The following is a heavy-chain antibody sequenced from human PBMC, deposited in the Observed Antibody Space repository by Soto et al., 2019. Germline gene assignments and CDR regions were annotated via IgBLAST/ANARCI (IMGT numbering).Heavy chain of an antibody. V-gene: IGHV4-39*02. CDR2: ITYSGST. CDR3: VGPYNSQAH. CDR1: GGSLTSGNFY. J-gene: IGHJ4*02. D-gene: IGHD1-1*01. Sequence: SETLSLTCTVSGGSLTSGNFYWGWIRQPPGKGLEWIGTITYSGSTSYNASLRSRVIISVDTSKNHFSLRLNSVTAADTAVYYCVGPYNSQAHWGQGTLVTVSS.